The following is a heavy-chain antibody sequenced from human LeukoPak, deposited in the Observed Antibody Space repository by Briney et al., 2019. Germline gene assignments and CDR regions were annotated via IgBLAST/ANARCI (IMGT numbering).Heavy chain of an antibody. Sequence: SQTLSLTCTVSGGSISSGSYYWSWIRQPAGKGLEWIGRIYTSGSTNYNPSLKSRVTISVDTSKNQFSLKLSSVTAADTAVYYCARHSGPRGCHRLDYWGQGTLVTVSS. V-gene: IGHV4-61*02. J-gene: IGHJ4*02. CDR3: ARHSGPRGCHRLDY. CDR2: IYTSGST. D-gene: IGHD6-19*01. CDR1: GGSISSGSYY.